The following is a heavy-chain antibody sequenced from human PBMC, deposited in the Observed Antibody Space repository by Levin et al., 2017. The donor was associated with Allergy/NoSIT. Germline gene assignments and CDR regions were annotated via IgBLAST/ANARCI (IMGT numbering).Heavy chain of an antibody. CDR3: AKDPNGDYVGSFDI. CDR1: GFTFSRYA. D-gene: IGHD4-17*01. J-gene: IGHJ3*02. CDR2: ISGSGGTT. V-gene: IGHV3-23*01. Sequence: GGSLRLSCTAPGFTFSRYAMTWVRQAPGKGLECVSTISGSGGTTYYADSVKGRFTISRDNSKNTLYLQMNSLRAEDTAVYYCAKDPNGDYVGSFDIWGQGTKVTVSS.